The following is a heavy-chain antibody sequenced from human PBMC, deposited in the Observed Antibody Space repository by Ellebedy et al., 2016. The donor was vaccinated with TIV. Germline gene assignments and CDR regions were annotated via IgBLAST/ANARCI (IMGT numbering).Heavy chain of an antibody. CDR2: INAHNGYT. CDR3: ASTDFSKKSGNTSDY. J-gene: IGHJ4*02. D-gene: IGHD1-26*01. Sequence: AASVKVSCKASGYTFTKYGITWVRQAPGQGLEWMGWINAHNGYTYYAQNFQGRVTMTTDTSTTTAYLELTSLRSDDTAVYYCASTDFSKKSGNTSDYWGQGTLVTVSS. CDR1: GYTFTKYG. V-gene: IGHV1-18*04.